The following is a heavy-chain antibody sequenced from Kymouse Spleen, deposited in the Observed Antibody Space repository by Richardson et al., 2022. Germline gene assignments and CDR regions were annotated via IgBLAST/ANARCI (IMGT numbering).Heavy chain of an antibody. D-gene: IGHD6-19*01. CDR1: GGSISSSSYY. Sequence: QLQLQESGPGLVKPSETLSLTCTVSGGSISSSSYYWGWIRQPPGKGLEWIGSIYYSGSTYYNPSLKSRVTISVDTSKNQFSLKLSSVTAADTAVYYCARQGIAVAGYYYYGMDVWGQGTTVTVSS. V-gene: IGHV4-39*01. J-gene: IGHJ6*02. CDR2: IYYSGST. CDR3: ARQGIAVAGYYYYGMDV.